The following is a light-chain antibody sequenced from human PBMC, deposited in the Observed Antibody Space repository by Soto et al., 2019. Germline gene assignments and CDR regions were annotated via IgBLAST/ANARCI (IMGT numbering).Light chain of an antibody. CDR2: EVS. CDR1: SSDVGGYNF. V-gene: IGLV2-8*01. CDR3: SSDAGSGTYV. Sequence: LTQPPSASGSPGQSVTISCTGTSSDVGGYNFVSWYQQHPGKSPKLMIYEVSKRPSGVPDRFSGSKSGNTASLTVSGLQAEDDADYYCSSDAGSGTYVFGTGTKVTVL. J-gene: IGLJ1*01.